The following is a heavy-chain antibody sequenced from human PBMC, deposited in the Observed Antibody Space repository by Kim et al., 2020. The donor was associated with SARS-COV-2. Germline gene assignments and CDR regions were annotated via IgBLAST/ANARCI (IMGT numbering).Heavy chain of an antibody. CDR1: GFTFSSYA. D-gene: IGHD3-10*01. V-gene: IGHV3-30*04. CDR2: ISYDGSNK. CDR3: ARASKAGGSMVRGVMDY. J-gene: IGHJ4*02. Sequence: GGSLRLSCAASGFTFSSYAMHWVRQAPGMGLEWVAVISYDGSNKYYADSVKGRFTISRDNSKNTLYLQMNSLRAEDTAVYYCARASKAGGSMVRGVMDYWGQGTLVTVSS.